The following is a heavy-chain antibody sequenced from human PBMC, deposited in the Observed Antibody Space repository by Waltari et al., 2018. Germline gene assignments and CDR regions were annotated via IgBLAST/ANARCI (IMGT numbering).Heavy chain of an antibody. CDR1: GGTFSSYA. CDR2: ITPIFGTA. V-gene: IGHV1-69*01. Sequence: QVQLVQSGAEVKKPGSSVKVSCKASGGTFSSYAISWVRPAPGQGLEWMGGITPIFGTANYAQKFQGRVTITADESTSTAYMELSSLRSEDTAVYYCARGSLQGSGSYYYYYYYMDVWGKGTTVTVSS. CDR3: ARGSLQGSGSYYYYYYYMDV. D-gene: IGHD3-10*01. J-gene: IGHJ6*03.